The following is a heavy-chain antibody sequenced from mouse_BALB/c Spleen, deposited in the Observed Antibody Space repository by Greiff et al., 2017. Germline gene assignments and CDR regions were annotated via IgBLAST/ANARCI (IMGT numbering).Heavy chain of an antibody. J-gene: IGHJ4*01. CDR2: INPYNDGT. Sequence: VQLQQSGPELVKPGASVKMSCKASGYTFTSYVMHWVKQKPGQGLEWIGYINPYNDGTKYNEKFKGKATLTSDKSSSTAYMELSSLTSEDSAVYCCARYDDYDGDYYAMDYWGQGTSVTVSS. CDR3: ARYDDYDGDYYAMDY. D-gene: IGHD2-4*01. V-gene: IGHV1-14*01. CDR1: GYTFTSYV.